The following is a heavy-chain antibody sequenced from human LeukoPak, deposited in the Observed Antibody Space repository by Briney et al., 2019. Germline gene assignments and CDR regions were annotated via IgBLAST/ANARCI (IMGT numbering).Heavy chain of an antibody. CDR3: ARDGAGGVPVDYYYYGMDV. CDR1: GFTFSSYG. J-gene: IGHJ6*02. CDR2: IWYDGSNK. V-gene: IGHV3-33*01. Sequence: PGGSPRLSCAASGFTFSSYGMHWVRQAPGKGLEWVAVIWYDGSNKYYADSVKGRFTISRDNSKNTLYLQMNSLRAEDTAVYYCARDGAGGVPVDYYYYGMDVWGQGTTVTVSS. D-gene: IGHD3-3*01.